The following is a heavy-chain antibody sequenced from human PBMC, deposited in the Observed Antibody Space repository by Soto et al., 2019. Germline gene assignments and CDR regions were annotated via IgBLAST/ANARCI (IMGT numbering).Heavy chain of an antibody. D-gene: IGHD3-10*01. V-gene: IGHV3-23*01. J-gene: IGHJ4*02. CDR3: AKGRGGSGSLTPRVDF. CDR2: ISGGGDTT. CDR1: GFTFNNYA. Sequence: EVQLLESVGGWVQPGGSLSLSCAASGFTFNNYAMTWVRQAPGKGLEWVSAISGGGDTTSYADSVKGRFTVSRDGSKNTLYLQMSSLRAEATALYYCAKGRGGSGSLTPRVDFWGQGTLVTVSS.